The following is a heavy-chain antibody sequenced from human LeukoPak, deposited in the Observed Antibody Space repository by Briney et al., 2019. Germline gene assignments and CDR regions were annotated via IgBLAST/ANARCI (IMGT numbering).Heavy chain of an antibody. V-gene: IGHV1-18*04. J-gene: IGHJ4*02. Sequence: ASVKVSCKASGYTFTSYGISWVRQAPGQGLEWMGWISAYNGNTNYAQKLQGRVTMTTDISTSTAYMELRSLRSDDTAVYYCARDGDYFYGSGSYRDYWGQGTLVTVSS. CDR3: ARDGDYFYGSGSYRDY. D-gene: IGHD3-10*01. CDR1: GYTFTSYG. CDR2: ISAYNGNT.